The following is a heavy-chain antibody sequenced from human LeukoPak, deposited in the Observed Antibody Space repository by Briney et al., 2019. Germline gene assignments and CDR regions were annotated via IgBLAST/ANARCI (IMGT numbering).Heavy chain of an antibody. CDR2: IYYSGST. Sequence: PSQTLSLTCTVSGGSISSGDYYWSWIRQPPGKGLEWIGYIYYSGSTYYNPSLKSRVTISVDTSKNQFSLKLSSVTAADTAVYYCAREGYSSSWEYYYYYGMDVWGQGTTVTVSS. J-gene: IGHJ6*02. CDR1: GGSISSGDYY. CDR3: AREGYSSSWEYYYYYGMDV. V-gene: IGHV4-30-4*01. D-gene: IGHD6-13*01.